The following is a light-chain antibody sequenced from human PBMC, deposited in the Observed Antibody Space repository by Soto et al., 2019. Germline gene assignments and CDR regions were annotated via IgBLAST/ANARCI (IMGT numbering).Light chain of an antibody. CDR3: GTWDSIMSAYV. Sequence: QSVLTQPPSVSAAPGQKVTISCSGSSSNIGNNYVSWYQQLPGTAPKLLIYDNNKRPSGIPDRFSDSKSGTSATLGITGLQTGDEADYYCGTWDSIMSAYVFGTGTKVTVL. CDR1: SSNIGNNY. J-gene: IGLJ1*01. CDR2: DNN. V-gene: IGLV1-51*01.